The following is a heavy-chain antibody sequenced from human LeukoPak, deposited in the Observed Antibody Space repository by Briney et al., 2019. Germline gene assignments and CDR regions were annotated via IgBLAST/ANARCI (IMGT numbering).Heavy chain of an antibody. J-gene: IGHJ4*02. D-gene: IGHD3-10*01. V-gene: IGHV1-2*06. CDR3: ARDYYGSGSYYNGDY. CDR2: INPNSGGT. Sequence: ASVKVSCKASGYTFTGYYMHWVRQAPGQGLEWMGRINPNSGGTNCAQKFQGRVTMTRDTSISTAYMELSRLRSDDTAVYYCARDYYGSGSYYNGDYWGQGTLVTVSS. CDR1: GYTFTGYY.